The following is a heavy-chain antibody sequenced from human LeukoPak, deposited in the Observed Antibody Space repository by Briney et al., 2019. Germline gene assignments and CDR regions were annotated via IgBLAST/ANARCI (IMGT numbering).Heavy chain of an antibody. CDR3: AKVSPWYHDAFDI. V-gene: IGHV3-30-3*01. Sequence: GGSLRLSCAASGFTFSSYAMHWVRQAPGKGLEWVAVISYDGSNKYYADSVKGRFTISRDNSKNTLYLQMNSLRAEDTAVYYCAKVSPWYHDAFDIWGQGTMVTVSS. CDR2: ISYDGSNK. D-gene: IGHD6-13*01. J-gene: IGHJ3*02. CDR1: GFTFSSYA.